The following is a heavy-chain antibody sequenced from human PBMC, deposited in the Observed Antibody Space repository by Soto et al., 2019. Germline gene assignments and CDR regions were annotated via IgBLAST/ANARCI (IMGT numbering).Heavy chain of an antibody. Sequence: QVQLQESGPGLVKPSETLSLTCTVSGGSISSYYWSWIRQPPGKGLEWIGYIYYSGSTNYNPSLKIRVTMSVEPSNNRFCPQLNFMPAADTAVYYCASHNYGSGSTCFDYWGQGTLVTVSS. V-gene: IGHV4-59*08. J-gene: IGHJ4*02. CDR1: GGSISSYY. D-gene: IGHD3-10*01. CDR3: ASHNYGSGSTCFDY. CDR2: IYYSGST.